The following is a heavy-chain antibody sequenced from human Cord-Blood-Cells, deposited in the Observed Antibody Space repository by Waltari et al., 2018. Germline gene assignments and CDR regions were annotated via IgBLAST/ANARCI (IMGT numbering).Heavy chain of an antibody. Sequence: QVQLQQWGAGLLKPSETLSLTCAVYGGSFSGYYWIWIRQPPGKGLEWIGEINHSGSTNYNPSLKSRVTISVDTSKNQFSLKLSSVTAADTAVYYCARGGVVEYFQHWGQGTLVTVSS. CDR2: INHSGST. CDR1: GGSFSGYY. V-gene: IGHV4-34*01. J-gene: IGHJ1*01. CDR3: ARGGVVEYFQH. D-gene: IGHD3-3*01.